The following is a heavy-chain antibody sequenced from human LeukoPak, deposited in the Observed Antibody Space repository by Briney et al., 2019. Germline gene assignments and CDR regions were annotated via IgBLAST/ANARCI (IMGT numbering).Heavy chain of an antibody. V-gene: IGHV4-38-2*02. CDR2: IYNSGST. J-gene: IGHJ4*02. Sequence: SETLSLTCTVSGYSISSGYYWGWIRQPPGKGLEWIGSIYNSGSTYYNPSLKSRVTISVDTSKNQFSLKLSSVTAADTAVYYCARGHHSGYSTSWYDYWGQGTLVTVSS. CDR1: GYSISSGYY. D-gene: IGHD6-13*01. CDR3: ARGHHSGYSTSWYDY.